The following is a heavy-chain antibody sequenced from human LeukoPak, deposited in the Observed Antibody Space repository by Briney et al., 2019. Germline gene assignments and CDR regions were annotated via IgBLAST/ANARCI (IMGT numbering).Heavy chain of an antibody. V-gene: IGHV5-51*01. CDR1: GYSFTSYW. CDR3: ARPNYYDSSGYYFDAFDI. D-gene: IGHD3-22*01. J-gene: IGHJ3*02. CDR2: IYPGDSDT. Sequence: HGESLKISCKGSGYSFTSYWIGWVRQMPGKGLEWMGIIYPGDSDTRYSPSFQGQVTISADKSISTAYLQWSSLKASDTAMYYCARPNYYDSSGYYFDAFDIWGQGTMVTVSS.